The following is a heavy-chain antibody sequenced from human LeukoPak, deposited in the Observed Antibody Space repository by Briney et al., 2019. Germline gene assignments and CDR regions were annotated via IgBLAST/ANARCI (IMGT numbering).Heavy chain of an antibody. Sequence: PSETLSLACSVSGGTITTSNFYWVWIRQPPGEGLEWIGSINWRGNTYYNPSLMSRVTISVDTSKNQFSLKLSSVTAADTAVYYCARGVNGYSSSWYGNDAFDIWGQGTMVTVSS. V-gene: IGHV4-39*07. CDR3: ARGVNGYSSSWYGNDAFDI. D-gene: IGHD6-13*01. CDR2: INWRGNT. CDR1: GGTITTSNFY. J-gene: IGHJ3*02.